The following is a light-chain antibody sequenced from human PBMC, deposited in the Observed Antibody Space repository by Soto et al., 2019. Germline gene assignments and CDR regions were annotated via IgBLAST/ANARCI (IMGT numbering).Light chain of an antibody. Sequence: DIQMTQSPSTLSASVGDRVTITCRASQSIRPWLAWYQQKPGKAPKLLIYDASTLESGVPSRFSGSGSGTEFTLTISSLQSDDFATYYCQQRSNWPPLTFGGGTRLEIK. J-gene: IGKJ4*01. CDR1: QSIRPW. CDR2: DAS. V-gene: IGKV1-5*01. CDR3: QQRSNWPPLT.